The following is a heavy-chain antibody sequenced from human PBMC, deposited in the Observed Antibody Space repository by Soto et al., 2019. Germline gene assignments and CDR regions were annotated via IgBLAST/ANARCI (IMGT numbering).Heavy chain of an antibody. CDR2: IYYSGST. Sequence: QVQLQESGPGLVKPSETLSLTCTVSGGSVSSGSYYWSWIRQPPGKGLEWIGYIYYSGSTNYNPSLKSRVTISVDTSKNQFSLKLSSVTAADTAVYYCARVVVRGVIITFDYWGQGTQVTVSS. CDR3: ARVVVRGVIITFDY. V-gene: IGHV4-61*01. J-gene: IGHJ4*02. D-gene: IGHD3-10*01. CDR1: GGSVSSGSYY.